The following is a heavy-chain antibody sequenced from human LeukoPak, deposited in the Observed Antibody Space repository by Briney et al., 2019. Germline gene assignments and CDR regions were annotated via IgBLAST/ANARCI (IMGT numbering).Heavy chain of an antibody. J-gene: IGHJ3*02. CDR2: ISSSGST. Sequence: PSQTLSLTCTVSGDSISSGDYYWSWIRQPAGKGMEWIGRISSSGSTNYNPSLKSRVTISVDTSKNQFSLKLSSVSAADTAVYFCARGPYSYDSSGAFDIWGQGTMVTVSS. CDR1: GDSISSGDYY. CDR3: ARGPYSYDSSGAFDI. V-gene: IGHV4-61*02. D-gene: IGHD3-22*01.